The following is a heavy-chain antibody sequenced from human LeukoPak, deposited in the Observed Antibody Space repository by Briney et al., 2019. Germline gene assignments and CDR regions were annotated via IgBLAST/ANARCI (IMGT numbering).Heavy chain of an antibody. V-gene: IGHV4-39*01. Sequence: PSETLSLTCTVSGGSISSSSYYWGWIRQPPGKGLEWIGSIYYSGSTYYNPSLKSRVTTSVDTSKNQSSLKLSSVTAADTAVYYCARLNSGSPDAFDIWGQGTMVTVSS. CDR1: GGSISSSSYY. CDR3: ARLNSGSPDAFDI. J-gene: IGHJ3*02. D-gene: IGHD1-26*01. CDR2: IYYSGST.